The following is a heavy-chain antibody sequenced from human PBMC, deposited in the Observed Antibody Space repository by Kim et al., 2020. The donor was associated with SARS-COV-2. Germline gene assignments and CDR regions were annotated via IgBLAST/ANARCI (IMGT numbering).Heavy chain of an antibody. J-gene: IGHJ4*02. CDR3: ARGWNYGSGSGGYYFDY. Sequence: SETLSLTCAVYGGSFSGYYWSWIRQPPGKGLEWIGEINHSGSTNYNPALKSRVTISVDTSKNQFSLKLISVTAADTAVYYCARGWNYGSGSGGYYFDYWGQGTLGTVSS. CDR1: GGSFSGYY. V-gene: IGHV4-34*01. D-gene: IGHD3-10*01. CDR2: INHSGST.